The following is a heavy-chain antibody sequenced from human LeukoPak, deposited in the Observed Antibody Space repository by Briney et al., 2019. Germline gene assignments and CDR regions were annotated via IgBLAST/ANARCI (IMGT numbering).Heavy chain of an antibody. J-gene: IGHJ3*02. D-gene: IGHD5-18*01. CDR2: VIPIFGTA. Sequence: SVKVSCKAYGGTFSTYRISWVRQAPGQGLEWMGGVIPIFGTAHHAQKFQGRVTITADVSTSTAYMEVSSLRSEDTAVYYCATDAPSETALASAFDIWGQGTMVTVSP. CDR3: ATDAPSETALASAFDI. V-gene: IGHV1-69*13. CDR1: GGTFSTYR.